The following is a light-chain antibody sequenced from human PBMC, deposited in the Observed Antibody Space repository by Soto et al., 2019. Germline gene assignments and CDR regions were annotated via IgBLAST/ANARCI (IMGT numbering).Light chain of an antibody. CDR3: QQYNNWPRT. Sequence: ETVLTQSPGTLSLSPGERATLSCRASQSVSNNYLAWYQQKPGQAHRLLIYGASIRATGIPDRFSGSGSGTDFTLTISRLEPEDFAVYYCQQYNNWPRTFGQGTKVDIK. V-gene: IGKV3-20*01. CDR1: QSVSNNY. CDR2: GAS. J-gene: IGKJ1*01.